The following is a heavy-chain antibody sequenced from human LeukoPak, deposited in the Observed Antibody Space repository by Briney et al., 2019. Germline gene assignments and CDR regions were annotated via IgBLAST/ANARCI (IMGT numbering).Heavy chain of an antibody. CDR3: ARPLHCSSTTCYDWFDL. J-gene: IGHJ5*02. D-gene: IGHD2-2*01. CDR2: INHSGST. V-gene: IGHV4-34*01. CDR1: GGSFSGYY. Sequence: SETLSLTCAVFGGSFSGYYWSWIRQPPGKGLEWIGEINHSGSTNYNPSLKSRVTISIDTSKNQFSLKLSSVTAADTAIYYCARPLHCSSTTCYDWFDLWGQGTLVTVSA.